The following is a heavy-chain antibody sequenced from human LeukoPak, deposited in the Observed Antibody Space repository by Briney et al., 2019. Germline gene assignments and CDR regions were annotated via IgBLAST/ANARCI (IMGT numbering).Heavy chain of an antibody. V-gene: IGHV3-9*01. J-gene: IGHJ4*02. D-gene: IGHD5-12*01. Sequence: PGGSLRLSCAASGFSFDDFAMHWVRQAPGKGLEWVSGITWNGGTIDYADSVKGRFTISRDNSKNTLYLQMNSLRAEDTAVYYCAKGDPDIIVATIATDYWGQGTLVTVSS. CDR3: AKGDPDIIVATIATDY. CDR2: ITWNGGTI. CDR1: GFSFDDFA.